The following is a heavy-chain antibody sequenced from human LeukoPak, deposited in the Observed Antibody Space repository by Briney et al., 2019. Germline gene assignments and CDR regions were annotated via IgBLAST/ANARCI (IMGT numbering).Heavy chain of an antibody. CDR3: ATAPGGGIFGDERIEYFQH. Sequence: GASVKVSCKASGGTFSSYAISWVRQAPGQGLEWMGGIIPIFGTANYAQKFQGRVTVTEDTSTDTAYMELSSLRSEDTAVYYCATAPGGGIFGDERIEYFQHWGQGTLVTVSS. J-gene: IGHJ1*01. CDR2: IIPIFGTA. D-gene: IGHD3-3*01. V-gene: IGHV1-69*06. CDR1: GGTFSSYA.